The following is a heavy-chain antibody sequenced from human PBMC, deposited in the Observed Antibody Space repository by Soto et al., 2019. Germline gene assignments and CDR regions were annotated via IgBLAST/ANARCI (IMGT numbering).Heavy chain of an antibody. J-gene: IGHJ6*02. Sequence: SETLSLTCTVSGGSISSGDYYWSWIRQPPGKGLEWIGYIYYSGSTYYNPSLKSRVTISVDTSKNQFSLKLSSVTAADTAVYYCARVQLPWALEWYYYYGMDVWGQGTTVTVSS. D-gene: IGHD3-3*01. V-gene: IGHV4-30-4*01. CDR2: IYYSGST. CDR1: GGSISSGDYY. CDR3: ARVQLPWALEWYYYYGMDV.